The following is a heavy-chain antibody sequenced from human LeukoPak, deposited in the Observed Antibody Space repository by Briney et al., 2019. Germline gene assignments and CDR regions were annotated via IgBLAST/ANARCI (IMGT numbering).Heavy chain of an antibody. CDR1: GFTFSGYV. CDR2: MSGGGDST. V-gene: IGHV3-23*01. J-gene: IGHJ4*02. D-gene: IGHD3-10*01. Sequence: PGGSLRLSCAGSGFTFSGYVMSWDRQAPGKGLEWVSAMSGGGDSTYDADSVKGRFTISRDNSKNTLYLQMNSLRAEDTAVYYCAKGSGSYRPYYFDYWGQGTLVIVSS. CDR3: AKGSGSYRPYYFDY.